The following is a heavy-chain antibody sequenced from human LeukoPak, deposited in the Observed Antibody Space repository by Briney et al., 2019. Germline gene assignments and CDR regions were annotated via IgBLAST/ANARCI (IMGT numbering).Heavy chain of an antibody. J-gene: IGHJ2*01. CDR2: ISGSGDGT. D-gene: IGHD1-1*01. CDR1: GFIFSTND. CDR3: ARTVGQWSFDL. V-gene: IGHV3-23*01. Sequence: GGSLRLSCAASGFIFSTNDMSWVRQAPGKGLEWVSAISGSGDGTTYDDSVKGRFTISRDNSKNTPYLQMNSLRAEVTAVYYCARTVGQWSFDLWGRGDLHSVS.